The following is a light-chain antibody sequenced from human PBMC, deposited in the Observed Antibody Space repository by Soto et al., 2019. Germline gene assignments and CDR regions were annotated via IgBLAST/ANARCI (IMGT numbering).Light chain of an antibody. V-gene: IGLV2-8*01. Sequence: VLTQPPSASGSPGQSVTISFAGTSSDIGAYIYVSWYQQHPGKAPKLMISEVSRRPSGVPERFSGSKSGNTASLTVSGLQADDETHYYCSSYAGSNYFVFATGTKAIVL. CDR3: SSYAGSNYFV. J-gene: IGLJ1*01. CDR1: SSDIGAYIY. CDR2: EVS.